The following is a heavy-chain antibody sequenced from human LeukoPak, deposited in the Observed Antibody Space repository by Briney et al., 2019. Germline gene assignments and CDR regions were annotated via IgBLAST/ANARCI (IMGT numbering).Heavy chain of an antibody. J-gene: IGHJ6*03. Sequence: SETLSLTCTVSGYSISSGYYWGWIRQPPGKGLEWIGTIYHSGTTYYNPSLKSRVTISVDTSKNQFSLKLSSVTAADTAVYYCARGGNGGHYYYYYMDVWGKGTTVTVSS. D-gene: IGHD3-16*01. CDR3: ARGGNGGHYYYYYMDV. V-gene: IGHV4-38-2*02. CDR2: IYHSGTT. CDR1: GYSISSGYY.